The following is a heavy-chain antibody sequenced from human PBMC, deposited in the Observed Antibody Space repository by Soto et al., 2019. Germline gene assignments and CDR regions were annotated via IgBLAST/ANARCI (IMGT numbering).Heavy chain of an antibody. Sequence: ASVKVSCKASGYTFTSYAMHWVRQAPGQRLEWMGWINAGNGNTKYSQKFQGRVTITRDTSASTAYMELSSLRSEDTAVYYCARQRLSSGWYAYWGQGTLVTDSS. V-gene: IGHV1-3*01. CDR2: INAGNGNT. CDR3: ARQRLSSGWYAY. CDR1: GYTFTSYA. J-gene: IGHJ4*02. D-gene: IGHD6-19*01.